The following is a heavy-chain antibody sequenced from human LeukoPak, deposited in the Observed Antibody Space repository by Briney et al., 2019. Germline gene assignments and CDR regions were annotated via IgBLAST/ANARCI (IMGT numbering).Heavy chain of an antibody. CDR2: IYTSGST. Sequence: EPGPGLVKPSETLSLTCTVSGGSISSYYWSWIRQPPGKGLGWIGYIYTSGSTNYSPSLTSRVTISVDTSTNQFSLKLSSVTAADTAVYYCARTAVYYGSGSWDAFDIWGQGPMVTVSS. J-gene: IGHJ3*02. D-gene: IGHD3-10*01. V-gene: IGHV4-4*08. CDR3: ARTAVYYGSGSWDAFDI. CDR1: GGSISSYY.